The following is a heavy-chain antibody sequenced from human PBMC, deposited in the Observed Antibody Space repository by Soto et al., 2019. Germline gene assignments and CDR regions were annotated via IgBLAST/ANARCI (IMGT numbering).Heavy chain of an antibody. CDR3: AHSALHMITFGGVGGTGYDY. V-gene: IGHV2-5*02. Sequence: QITLKESGPTLVKPTQTLTLTCTFSGFSLSTSGVGVGWIRQPPGKALEWLALIYWDDDKRYSPSLKSRRTITTDTSKNQVVLTMTNMDPVDTATYYCAHSALHMITFGGVGGTGYDYWGQGTLVTVSS. D-gene: IGHD3-16*01. J-gene: IGHJ4*02. CDR2: IYWDDDK. CDR1: GFSLSTSGVG.